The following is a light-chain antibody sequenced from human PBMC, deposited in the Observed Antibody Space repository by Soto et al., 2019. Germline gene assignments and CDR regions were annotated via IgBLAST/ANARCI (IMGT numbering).Light chain of an antibody. J-gene: IGLJ2*01. CDR1: SSDIGAYNY. CDR2: NVS. Sequence: QSVLTQPASVSGSPGQSITVSCTGTSSDIGAYNYVPWYQKHPGKAPKLMIYNVSNRPSGVSNRFSGSKSGNTASLTISGLQAEDEADYYCSSFTSSRTLLFGGGTKVTVL. CDR3: SSFTSSRTLL. V-gene: IGLV2-14*03.